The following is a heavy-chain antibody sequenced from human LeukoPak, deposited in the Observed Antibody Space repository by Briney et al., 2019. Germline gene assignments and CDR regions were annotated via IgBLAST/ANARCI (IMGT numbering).Heavy chain of an antibody. J-gene: IGHJ4*02. V-gene: IGHV1-2*02. CDR2: INPNSGGT. Sequence: APGQGLEWMGWINPNSGGTNYAQKFQGRVTMTRDTSISTAYMELSRLRSDDTAVYYCASIDFSGSYYYFDYWGQGTLVTVSS. CDR3: ASIDFSGSYYYFDY. D-gene: IGHD1-26*01.